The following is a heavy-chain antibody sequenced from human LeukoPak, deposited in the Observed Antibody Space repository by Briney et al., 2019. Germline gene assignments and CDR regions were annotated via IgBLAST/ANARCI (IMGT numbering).Heavy chain of an antibody. CDR1: GYTFTSYA. V-gene: IGHV1-3*01. CDR2: INAGNGNT. D-gene: IGHD2-15*01. CDR3: ARHRTYCSGGSCGADY. J-gene: IGHJ4*02. Sequence: VASVKVSCKASGYTFTSYAMHWVRQAPGQRLEWMGWINAGNGNTKYSQKFQGRVTITRDTSASTAYMELSSLRSEDTAVYYCARHRTYCSGGSCGADYWGQGTLVTVSS.